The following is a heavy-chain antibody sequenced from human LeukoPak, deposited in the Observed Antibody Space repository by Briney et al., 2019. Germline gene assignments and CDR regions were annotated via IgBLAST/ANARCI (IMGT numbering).Heavy chain of an antibody. CDR1: GGSIRSSYYY. Sequence: SETLSLTCTVSGGSIRSSYYYWGWIRQPPGKGLEWIGEINHSGSTDYNPSLKSRVTISVDTSKNQFSLKLSSVTAADTAVYYCARYGHYYDSSGYYYAGFDYWGQGTLVTVSS. CDR2: INHSGST. D-gene: IGHD3-22*01. CDR3: ARYGHYYDSSGYYYAGFDY. V-gene: IGHV4-39*07. J-gene: IGHJ4*02.